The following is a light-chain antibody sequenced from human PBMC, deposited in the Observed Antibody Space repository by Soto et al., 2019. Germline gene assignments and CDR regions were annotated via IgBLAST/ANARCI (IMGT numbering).Light chain of an antibody. CDR2: EVS. CDR3: SSYTTSSTVV. Sequence: QSVLTQPASVSGSPGQSITISCTGTSSDVGGYNYVSWYQQHPGKAPKLMIYEVSNRPSGVSNRFSGSKSGNTASLTISGLQAEDEADYHCSSYTTSSTVVFGGGTKVTV. CDR1: SSDVGGYNY. V-gene: IGLV2-14*01. J-gene: IGLJ3*02.